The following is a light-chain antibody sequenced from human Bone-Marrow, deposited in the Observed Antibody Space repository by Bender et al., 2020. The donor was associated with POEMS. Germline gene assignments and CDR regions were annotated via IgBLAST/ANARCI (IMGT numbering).Light chain of an antibody. J-gene: IGLJ3*02. CDR2: SNY. CDR1: DSNFGGNN. CDR3: QSFDINLSGPGV. V-gene: IGLV1-44*01. Sequence: QSVLTQPPSASGTPGQSVIISCSGTDSNFGGNNVNWYQHLPGSAPRLVVYSNYQRPSGVPDRFSGSKSGTSASLAITGLQVEDEADYFCQSFDINLSGPGVFGGGTKVTVL.